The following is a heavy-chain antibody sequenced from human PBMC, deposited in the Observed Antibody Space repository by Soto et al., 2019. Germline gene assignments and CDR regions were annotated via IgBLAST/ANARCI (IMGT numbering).Heavy chain of an antibody. CDR1: GGSISSSSYY. D-gene: IGHD1-20*01. CDR2: IYYSGST. V-gene: IGHV4-39*01. J-gene: IGHJ4*02. CDR3: ARANWNEVDY. Sequence: SETLSLTCTVSGGSISSSSYYWGWIRQPPGKGLEWIGSIYYSGSTYYNPSLKSRVTISVDTSKNQFSLKLSSVTAADTAVYYCARANWNEVDYWGQGTLVTVSS.